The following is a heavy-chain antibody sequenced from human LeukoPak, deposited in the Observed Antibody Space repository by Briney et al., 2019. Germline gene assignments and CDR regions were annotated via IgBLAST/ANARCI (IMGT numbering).Heavy chain of an antibody. Sequence: KPSETLSLTCTVSGGSISSYYWSWIRQPAGKGLEWIGRIYTSGSTNYNPSLKSRVTMSVDTSKNQFSLKLSSVTAADTAVYHCARGPRVGYYDSSGYYHYYFYMDVWGKGTTVTISS. V-gene: IGHV4-4*07. CDR2: IYTSGST. J-gene: IGHJ6*03. CDR3: ARGPRVGYYDSSGYYHYYFYMDV. CDR1: GGSISSYY. D-gene: IGHD3-22*01.